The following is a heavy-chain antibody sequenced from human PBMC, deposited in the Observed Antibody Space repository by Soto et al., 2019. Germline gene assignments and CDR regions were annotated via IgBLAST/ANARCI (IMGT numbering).Heavy chain of an antibody. CDR3: AKDLPVYYDSSGPKGA. CDR2: ISGSGGST. D-gene: IGHD3-22*01. J-gene: IGHJ5*02. V-gene: IGHV3-23*01. CDR1: GFTFSSYA. Sequence: GGSLRLSCAASGFTFSSYAMSWVRQAPGKGLEWVSAISGSGGSTYYADSVKGRFTISRENSKNTLYLQMNSLRDEDTAVYYCAKDLPVYYDSSGPKGAWGQGTLVTVSS.